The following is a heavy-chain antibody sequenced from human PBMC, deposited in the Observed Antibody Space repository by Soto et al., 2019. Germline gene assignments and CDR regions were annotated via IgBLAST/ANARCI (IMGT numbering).Heavy chain of an antibody. D-gene: IGHD1-1*01. CDR1: GFTVSSNY. CDR3: ARDGVASVEPTSVYYYYYYYMDV. Sequence: GESLKISCAASGFTVSSNYMSWVRQAPGKGLEWVSVIYSGGSTYYADSVKGRFNISRDNSKNTLYLQMNSLRAEDTAVYYCARDGVASVEPTSVYYYYYYYMDVWGKGTTVTVSS. CDR2: IYSGGST. J-gene: IGHJ6*03. V-gene: IGHV3-66*01.